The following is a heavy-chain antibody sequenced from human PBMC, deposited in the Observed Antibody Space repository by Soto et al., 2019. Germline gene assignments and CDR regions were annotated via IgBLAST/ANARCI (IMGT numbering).Heavy chain of an antibody. CDR1: GGSFSGYY. Sequence: SETLSLTCAVYGGSFSGYYWSWIRQPPGKGLEWIGEINHSGSTNYNPSLKSRVTISVDTSKKPFSLKLSFVTAAETAVYYCAKVKPLVLIGNSYGYLDYWGQGTLVNVFS. V-gene: IGHV4-34*01. CDR3: AKVKPLVLIGNSYGYLDY. J-gene: IGHJ4*02. D-gene: IGHD5-18*01. CDR2: INHSGST.